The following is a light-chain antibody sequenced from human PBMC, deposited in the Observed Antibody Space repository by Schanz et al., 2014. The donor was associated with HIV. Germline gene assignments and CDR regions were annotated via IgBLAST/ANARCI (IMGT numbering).Light chain of an antibody. Sequence: QSVLTQPASVSGSPGQSVTISCSGTNSDIGSYNLVSWYQYHPGKAPKLMIYEADKRPSGVSPRFSGSRSGNTASLTISGLQADDEADYYCSSYAGSRTVVFGGGTKLTVL. CDR3: SSYAGSRTVV. CDR1: NSDIGSYNL. V-gene: IGLV2-23*01. J-gene: IGLJ3*02. CDR2: EAD.